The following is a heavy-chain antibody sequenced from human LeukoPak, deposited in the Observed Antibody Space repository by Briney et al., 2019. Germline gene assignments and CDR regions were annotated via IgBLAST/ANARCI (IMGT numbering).Heavy chain of an antibody. CDR3: VKQLVS. CDR2: ISSSSSSI. J-gene: IGHJ5*02. CDR1: RFTFSSYS. Sequence: GGSLRLSCAASRFTFSSYSMNWVRQAPGKGLEWVSYISSSSSSIYYADSVKGRFTISRDNAKNSLFLQMNSLRAEDTAVYYCVKQLVSWGQGTLVTVSS. D-gene: IGHD5-18*01. V-gene: IGHV3-48*01.